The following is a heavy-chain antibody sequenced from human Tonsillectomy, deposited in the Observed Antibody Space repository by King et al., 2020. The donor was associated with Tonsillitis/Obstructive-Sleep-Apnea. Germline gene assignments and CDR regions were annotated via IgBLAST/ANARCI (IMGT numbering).Heavy chain of an antibody. J-gene: IGHJ6*02. CDR2: ISYDGSNK. V-gene: IGHV3-30*04. Sequence: VQLVESGGGVVQPGRSLRLSCAASGFTFSSYAMHWVRQAPGKGLEWVAVISYDGSNKYYADSVKGRFTISRDNSKNTLYLQINSLRAEDTAVYYCARDKGATSYYYGMDVWGQGTTVTVSS. CDR1: GFTFSSYA. CDR3: ARDKGATSYYYGMDV. D-gene: IGHD1-26*01.